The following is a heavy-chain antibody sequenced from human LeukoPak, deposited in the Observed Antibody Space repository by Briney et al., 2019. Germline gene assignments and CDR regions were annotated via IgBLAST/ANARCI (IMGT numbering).Heavy chain of an antibody. V-gene: IGHV1-8*01. Sequence: ASVKVSCKASGYTFTSYDINWVRQATGQGLEWMGWMNPNSGNTGYAQKFQGRVTMTRNTSISTAYMELSSLRSEDTAVYYCARAHYYDSSGYLNWFDPRGQGTLVTVSS. CDR3: ARAHYYDSSGYLNWFDP. CDR2: MNPNSGNT. D-gene: IGHD3-22*01. J-gene: IGHJ5*02. CDR1: GYTFTSYD.